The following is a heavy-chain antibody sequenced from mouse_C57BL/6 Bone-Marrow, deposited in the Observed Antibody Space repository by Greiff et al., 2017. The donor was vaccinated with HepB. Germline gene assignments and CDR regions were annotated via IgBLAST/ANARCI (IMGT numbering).Heavy chain of an antibody. J-gene: IGHJ1*03. Sequence: VQLQQSGPELVKPGASVKIPCKASGYTFTDYNMDWVKQSHGKSLEWIGDINPNNGGTIYNQKFKGKATLTVDKSSSTAYMELRSLTSEDTAVYYCARKTGSSYLYWYFDVWGTGTTVTVSS. V-gene: IGHV1-18*01. D-gene: IGHD1-1*01. CDR2: INPNNGGT. CDR3: ARKTGSSYLYWYFDV. CDR1: GYTFTDYN.